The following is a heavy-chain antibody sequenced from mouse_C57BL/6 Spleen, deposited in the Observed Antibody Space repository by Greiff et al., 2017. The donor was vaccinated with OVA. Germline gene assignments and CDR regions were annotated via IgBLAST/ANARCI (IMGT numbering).Heavy chain of an antibody. CDR3: THITTVVEDWYFDV. CDR2: IRNKANNHAT. CDR1: GFTFSDAW. D-gene: IGHD1-1*01. V-gene: IGHV6-6*01. J-gene: IGHJ1*03. Sequence: EVKLMESGGGLVQPGGSMKLSCAASGFTFSDAWMDWVRQSPEKGLEWVAEIRNKANNHATYYAESVKGRFTISRDDSKSSVYLQMNSLRAEDTGIYYCTHITTVVEDWYFDVWGTGTTVTVSS.